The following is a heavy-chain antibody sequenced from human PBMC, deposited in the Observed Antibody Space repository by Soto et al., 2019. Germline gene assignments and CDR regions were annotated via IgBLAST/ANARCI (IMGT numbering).Heavy chain of an antibody. J-gene: IGHJ3*02. Sequence: LRLCWGAAGGTFVAYGGSWVRQAPGKGLEWVAHITGSGSSTLYGDSVKGRFTISRDNADNSLYLQMNSLRAEDTAVYYCTKEKSGMNSGYDAFDIWGRRTMVTGSS. D-gene: IGHD5-12*01. CDR2: ITGSGSST. CDR3: TKEKSGMNSGYDAFDI. CDR1: GGTFVAYG. V-gene: IGHV3-48*03.